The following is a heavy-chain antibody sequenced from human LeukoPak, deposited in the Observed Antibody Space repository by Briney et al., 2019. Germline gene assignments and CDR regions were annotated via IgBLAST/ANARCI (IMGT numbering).Heavy chain of an antibody. Sequence: GGSLRLSCAASGFTFSSYAMSWVRQAPGKGLEWVSAISGSGGSTYYADSVKGRFTISRDNSKNTLYLQMNSLRAEDTAVYYCAKIRSGGGRPTGYFDLWGRGALVTVSS. CDR2: ISGSGGST. J-gene: IGHJ2*01. V-gene: IGHV3-23*01. D-gene: IGHD2-15*01. CDR1: GFTFSSYA. CDR3: AKIRSGGGRPTGYFDL.